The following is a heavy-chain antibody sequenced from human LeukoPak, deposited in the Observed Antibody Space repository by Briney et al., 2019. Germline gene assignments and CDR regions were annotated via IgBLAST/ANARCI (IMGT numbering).Heavy chain of an antibody. V-gene: IGHV3-48*04. CDR3: ARATWDPNYYYYMDV. CDR2: ISSSGSTI. CDR1: GFTFSSYG. Sequence: GSLRLSCAASGFTFSSYGMSWVRQAPGKGLEWVSYISSSGSTIYYADSVKGRFTISRDNAKNSLYLQMNSLRAEDTAVYFCARATWDPNYYYYMDVWGKGTTVTISS. J-gene: IGHJ6*03. D-gene: IGHD1-26*01.